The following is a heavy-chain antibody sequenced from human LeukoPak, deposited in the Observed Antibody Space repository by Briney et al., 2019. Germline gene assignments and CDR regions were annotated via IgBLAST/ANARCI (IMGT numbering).Heavy chain of an antibody. CDR2: IYSGGST. CDR3: AKDHRAPMVRGVVDY. J-gene: IGHJ4*02. D-gene: IGHD3-10*01. Sequence: GGSLRLSCAASGFTVSSNYMSWVRQAPGKGLEWVSVIYSGGSTYYTDSVKGRFTISRDNSKNTLYLQMNSLRAEDTAVYYCAKDHRAPMVRGVVDYWGQGTLVTVSS. CDR1: GFTVSSNY. V-gene: IGHV3-66*01.